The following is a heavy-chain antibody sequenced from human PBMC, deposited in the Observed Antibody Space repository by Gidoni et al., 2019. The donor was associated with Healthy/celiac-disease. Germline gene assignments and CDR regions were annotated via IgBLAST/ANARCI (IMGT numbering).Heavy chain of an antibody. V-gene: IGHV1-18*01. D-gene: IGHD2-2*01. CDR3: ARDLYIVVPSYYYGMDV. CDR2: ISAYNGNT. J-gene: IGHJ6*02. CDR1: VYTFTSYG. Sequence: QVHLVQSGAEVKKPGASVKVSFKASVYTFTSYGLSWVRQAPGQGLEWMGWISAYNGNTNYAQKLQGRVTMTTDTSTSTAYMELRSLRSDDTAVYYCARDLYIVVPSYYYGMDVWGQGTTVTVSS.